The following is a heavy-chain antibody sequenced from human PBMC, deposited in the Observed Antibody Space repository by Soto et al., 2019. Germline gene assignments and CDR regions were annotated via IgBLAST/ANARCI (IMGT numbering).Heavy chain of an antibody. D-gene: IGHD1-1*01. V-gene: IGHV4-31*03. CDR1: GGSISRSSYY. Sequence: SETLSLTCTVSGGSISRSSYYWGWIRQPPGKGLEWIGNIFYSGTTYYNPSLKSRVTILVDTSKNQFSLKLSSVTAADTAVYFCARGVLYWGQGTLVTVSS. J-gene: IGHJ4*02. CDR2: IFYSGTT. CDR3: ARGVLY.